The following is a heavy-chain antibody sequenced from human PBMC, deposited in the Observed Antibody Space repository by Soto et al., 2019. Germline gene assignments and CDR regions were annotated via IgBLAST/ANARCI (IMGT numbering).Heavy chain of an antibody. CDR3: AKDPNGDYLGAFDS. J-gene: IGHJ4*02. V-gene: IGHV3-30-3*02. D-gene: IGHD4-17*01. Sequence: GGSLRLSCAASGFTFSSYAMHWVRQAPGKGLEWVAVISYDGSNKYYADSVKGRFTISRDNSKNTLYLQMNSLRAEDTARYYCAKDPNGDYLGAFDSWGQGTLVTVSS. CDR2: ISYDGSNK. CDR1: GFTFSSYA.